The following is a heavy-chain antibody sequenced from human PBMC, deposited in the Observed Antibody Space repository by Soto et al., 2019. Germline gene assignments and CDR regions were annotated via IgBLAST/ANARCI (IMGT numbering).Heavy chain of an antibody. V-gene: IGHV1-8*01. CDR1: GYSFTRYE. CDR3: ATWTELVDY. CDR2: MNPDRGNT. Sequence: QVQLVQSGAEVKKPGASVKVSCKASGYSFTRYEINWVRQATGQGLEWLCWMNPDRGNTGYGEKFQGRITMTRNTAISTAYMERSSLRYEDTAVYYFATWTELVDYWGQGDLVTVSS. D-gene: IGHD2-8*02. J-gene: IGHJ4*02.